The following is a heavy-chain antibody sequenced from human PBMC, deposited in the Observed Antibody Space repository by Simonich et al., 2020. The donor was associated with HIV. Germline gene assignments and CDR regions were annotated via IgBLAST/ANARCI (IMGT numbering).Heavy chain of an antibody. J-gene: IGHJ4*02. D-gene: IGHD3-10*01. Sequence: QVQLVQSGAEVKKPGSSVKVSCKASGGTFSSFAISWVRQAHGLGREGVGWIIPIFGTAKYEQMVQGRVTITADESTSTAYMELSSLRSEDTGIYYCARKGGGRGVYYFDYWGQGTLVTVSS. V-gene: IGHV1-69*13. CDR1: GGTFSSFA. CDR3: ARKGGGRGVYYFDY. CDR2: IIPIFGTA.